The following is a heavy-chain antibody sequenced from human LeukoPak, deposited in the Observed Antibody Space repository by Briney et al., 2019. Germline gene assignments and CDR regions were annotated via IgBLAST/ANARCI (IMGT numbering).Heavy chain of an antibody. CDR1: GYTFTSYD. D-gene: IGHD3-10*01. CDR2: MNPNSGAT. Sequence: ASVKVSCKASGYTFTSYDFNWLRQATGQGPEWMGWMNPNSGATGYAQKFQGRVTMTRSASINTAYMELTDLRTEDTAVYYCAREGNLVRGDIGYFDHWGQGALVTVSS. V-gene: IGHV1-8*01. CDR3: AREGNLVRGDIGYFDH. J-gene: IGHJ4*02.